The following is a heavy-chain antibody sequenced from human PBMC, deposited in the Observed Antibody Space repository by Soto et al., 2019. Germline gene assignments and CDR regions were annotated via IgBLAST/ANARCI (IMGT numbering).Heavy chain of an antibody. CDR3: ARSTTVVKSYYYYYGMDV. CDR1: GYSFSNYW. V-gene: IGHV5-51*01. D-gene: IGHD4-17*01. J-gene: IGHJ6*02. CDR2: IYPGDSES. Sequence: PGESLKISCKGSGYSFSNYWIGWVRQMPGKGLEWMGIIYPGDSESRYSPSFQGQVTMSADKSISIAYLQWSSLKASDTAMFYCARSTTVVKSYYYYYGMDVWGQGTTVTVSS.